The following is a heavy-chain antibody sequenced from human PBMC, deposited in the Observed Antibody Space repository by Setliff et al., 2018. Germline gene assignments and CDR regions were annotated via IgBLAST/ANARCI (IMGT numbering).Heavy chain of an antibody. CDR1: GSSISSYY. CDR2: IYTSGST. V-gene: IGHV4-4*07. CDR3: ARAGGGSSFTAYYYYYYMDV. Sequence: SETLSLTCTVSGSSISSYYWSWIRQPAGKGLEWIGRIYTSGSTNYNPSLKSRVTMSVDTSKNQFSLKLSSVTAADTAVYYCARAGGGSSFTAYYYYYYMDVWGKGTTVTVSS. D-gene: IGHD6-13*01. J-gene: IGHJ6*03.